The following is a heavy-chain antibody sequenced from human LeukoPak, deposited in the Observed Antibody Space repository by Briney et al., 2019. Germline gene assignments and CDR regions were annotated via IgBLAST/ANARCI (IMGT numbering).Heavy chain of an antibody. CDR2: ISGSGGST. D-gene: IGHD6-13*01. CDR1: GFTFSSYA. CDR3: AKERPYSSSLNLSYFDY. Sequence: TGGSLRLSCAASGFTFSSYAMSWVRQAPGKGLEWVSAISGSGGSTYYADSVKGRFTISRDNSKNTLYLQMNSLRAEDTAVYYCAKERPYSSSLNLSYFDYWGQGTLVTVSS. J-gene: IGHJ4*02. V-gene: IGHV3-23*01.